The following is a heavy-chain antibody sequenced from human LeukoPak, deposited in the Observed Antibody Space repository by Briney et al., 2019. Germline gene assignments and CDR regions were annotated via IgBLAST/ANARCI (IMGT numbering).Heavy chain of an antibody. CDR3: ARHQGQVWFGELSGYYYGMDV. Sequence: SETLSLTCAVYGGSFSGYYWSWIRQPPGKGLEWIGEINHSGSTNYNPSLKSRVTISVDTSKNQFSLKLSSVTAADTAVYYCARHQGQVWFGELSGYYYGMDVWGQGTTVTVSS. CDR2: INHSGST. V-gene: IGHV4-34*01. J-gene: IGHJ6*02. CDR1: GGSFSGYY. D-gene: IGHD3-10*01.